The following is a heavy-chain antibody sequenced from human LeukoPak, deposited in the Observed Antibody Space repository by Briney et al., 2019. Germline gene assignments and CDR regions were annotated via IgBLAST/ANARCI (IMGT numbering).Heavy chain of an antibody. D-gene: IGHD6-13*01. CDR2: IKQDGSES. V-gene: IGHV3-7*01. Sequence: GGSLRLSCVASGFTLSIYWMSWVRQAPGKGLEWVANIKQDGSESHYVDSVKGRFTISRDNAKNSLYLQMNSLRAEDTAIYYCARDNLAAAGDDNFDIWGQGTMVTVSS. CDR1: GFTLSIYW. J-gene: IGHJ3*02. CDR3: ARDNLAAAGDDNFDI.